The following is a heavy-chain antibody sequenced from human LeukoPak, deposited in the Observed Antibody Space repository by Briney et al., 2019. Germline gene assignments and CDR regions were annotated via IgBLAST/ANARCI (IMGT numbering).Heavy chain of an antibody. V-gene: IGHV4-59*01. Sequence: SETLSLTCTVSGGSISSYYWSWIRQPPGKGLEWIGYIYYSGSTNYNPSLKSRVTISVDTSKNQFSLKLSSVTAADTAVYYCARATYDFWSGYYTPQFDYWGQGALVTVSS. CDR3: ARATYDFWSGYYTPQFDY. CDR1: GGSISSYY. CDR2: IYYSGST. D-gene: IGHD3-3*01. J-gene: IGHJ4*02.